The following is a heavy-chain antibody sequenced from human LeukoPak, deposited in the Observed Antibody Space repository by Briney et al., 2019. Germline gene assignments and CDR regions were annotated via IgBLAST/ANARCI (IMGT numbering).Heavy chain of an antibody. J-gene: IGHJ5*02. D-gene: IGHD2-15*01. CDR1: GGSLSSYY. Sequence: SETLSLTCTVSGGSLSSYYWSWIRQPPGKGLEWIGYIYYSGSTNYNPSLKSRVTISVDTSKNQFSLKLSSVTAADTAVYYCASVPYCSGGSCYLNWFDPLGPGNPGHRLL. CDR2: IYYSGST. CDR3: ASVPYCSGGSCYLNWFDP. V-gene: IGHV4-59*01.